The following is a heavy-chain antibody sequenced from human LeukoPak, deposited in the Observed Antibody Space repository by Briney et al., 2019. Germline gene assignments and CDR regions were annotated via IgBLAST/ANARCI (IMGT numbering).Heavy chain of an antibody. CDR2: IYYSGNT. Sequence: PSETLSLTCTVSGVSISSSNSYWGWIRQPPGKGLEWIGSIYYSGNTYYNASLKSQVSISIDTSKNQFSLKLTSVTAADTAVYYRARDMDSGPDFFDYWGLGTLVTVSS. CDR3: ARDMDSGPDFFDY. J-gene: IGHJ4*02. CDR1: GVSISSSNSY. V-gene: IGHV4-39*02. D-gene: IGHD1-26*01.